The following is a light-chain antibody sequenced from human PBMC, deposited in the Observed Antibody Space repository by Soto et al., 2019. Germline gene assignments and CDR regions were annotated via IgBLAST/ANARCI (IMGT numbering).Light chain of an antibody. CDR2: GAS. J-gene: IGKJ1*01. CDR3: QQYGNSPRT. Sequence: EIVLTQSPGTLSLSPGERATLSCRASQSVSSSFLAWHQQKPGQAPRLLIYGASNRATGIPDRFSGRGSGTGFTLTISRLEPEDFAVYYCQQYGNSPRTFGQGTKVEIK. V-gene: IGKV3-20*01. CDR1: QSVSSSF.